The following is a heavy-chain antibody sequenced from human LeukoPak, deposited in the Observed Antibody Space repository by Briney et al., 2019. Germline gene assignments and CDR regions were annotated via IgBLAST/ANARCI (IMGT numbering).Heavy chain of an antibody. V-gene: IGHV4-59*01. CDR1: GDSISTYY. D-gene: IGHD5-24*01. CDR2: IHYGVSP. Sequence: PSETLSLTCTVSGDSISTYYWSWVRQPPGGGLEWLGYIHYGVSPTYNPSLKSRVTMSIDTSRNQFSLNLRSVTAADTAVYYCARPDEIDAFDIWGQGTMVTVSS. J-gene: IGHJ3*02. CDR3: ARPDEIDAFDI.